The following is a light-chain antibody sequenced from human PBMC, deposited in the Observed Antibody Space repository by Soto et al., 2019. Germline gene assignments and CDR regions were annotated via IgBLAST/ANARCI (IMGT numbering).Light chain of an antibody. J-gene: IGKJ1*01. Sequence: DIQMTQSPSSLSVSVGDRVTITCRASQDIDSSLGWFQQKPGKAPKSLIYAASTLQVGVPSRFSSSGSGTDFILTISSLQPEDFATYYCQQYNSYLRTFGQGTKVEIK. CDR3: QQYNSYLRT. V-gene: IGKV1-16*01. CDR2: AAS. CDR1: QDIDSS.